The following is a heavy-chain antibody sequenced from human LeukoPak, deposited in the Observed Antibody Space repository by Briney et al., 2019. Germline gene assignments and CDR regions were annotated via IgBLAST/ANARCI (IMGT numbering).Heavy chain of an antibody. CDR2: IYTSGST. Sequence: PSETLSLTCTVSGGSISSYYWSWIRQPAGKGLEWIGRIYTSGSTNYNPSLKSRVTMSVDTSKNQFSLKLSSVTAADTAVYDCASTDCGGDCYSFDYWGQGTLVTVSS. D-gene: IGHD2-21*02. V-gene: IGHV4-4*07. J-gene: IGHJ4*02. CDR3: ASTDCGGDCYSFDY. CDR1: GGSISSYY.